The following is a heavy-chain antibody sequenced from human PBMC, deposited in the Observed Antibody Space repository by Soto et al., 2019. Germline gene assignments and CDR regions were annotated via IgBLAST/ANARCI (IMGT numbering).Heavy chain of an antibody. D-gene: IGHD3-10*01. CDR1: GGSISSCGYY. CDR3: AREIGDGSGSYYNDDYYYGMDV. Sequence: SETLSLTCTVSGGSISSCGYYWSWIRQHPGKGLEWIGYIYYSGSTYYNPSLKSRVTISVDTSKNQFSLKLSSVTAADTAVYYCAREIGDGSGSYYNDDYYYGMDVWGQGITVTVSS. J-gene: IGHJ6*02. CDR2: IYYSGST. V-gene: IGHV4-31*03.